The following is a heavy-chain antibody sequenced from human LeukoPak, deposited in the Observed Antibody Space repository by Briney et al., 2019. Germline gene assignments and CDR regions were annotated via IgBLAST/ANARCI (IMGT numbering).Heavy chain of an antibody. J-gene: IGHJ5*02. V-gene: IGHV3-23*01. CDR1: GFTFSNYG. CDR3: ERDPSEYEWKRGWYRDL. Sequence: GGSLTLSCAASGFTFSNYGMRWFRQAPGKGLEWVSTINLNGDETHYADSVRGRFTISRDNSKSTLALQMSSLRVEDTAVYYCERDPSEYEWKRGWYRDLWGQGSQVTVSS. CDR2: INLNGDET. D-gene: IGHD6-19*01.